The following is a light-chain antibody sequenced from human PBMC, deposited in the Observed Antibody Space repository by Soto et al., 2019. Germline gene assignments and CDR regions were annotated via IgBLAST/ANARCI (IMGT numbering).Light chain of an antibody. Sequence: EIVLTQSPGTLSLSPGERATLSCRASQSVSSSYLAWYQQKPGQAPRLLIYGASSRATGIPDRFSGSGSGTDFTLTISRLEPEDFEVYYYQQYGSSPALPFGGGTKVDIK. J-gene: IGKJ4*01. CDR1: QSVSSSY. CDR2: GAS. CDR3: QQYGSSPALP. V-gene: IGKV3-20*01.